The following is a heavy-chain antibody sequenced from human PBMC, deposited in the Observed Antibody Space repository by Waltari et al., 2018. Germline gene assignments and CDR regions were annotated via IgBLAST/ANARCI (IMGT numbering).Heavy chain of an antibody. CDR1: GGSISSYY. J-gene: IGHJ3*02. V-gene: IGHV4-4*07. CDR2: ISTSGST. D-gene: IGHD3-3*01. Sequence: QVQLQESGPGLVKPSETLSLTCTVSGGSISSYYWSWIRQPAGKGLEWIGRISTSGSTNYNPSLKSRVTRSVDTSKNQFSLKLSSVTAADTAVYYCARDLVIRLLEWFDAFDIWGQGTMVTVSS. CDR3: ARDLVIRLLEWFDAFDI.